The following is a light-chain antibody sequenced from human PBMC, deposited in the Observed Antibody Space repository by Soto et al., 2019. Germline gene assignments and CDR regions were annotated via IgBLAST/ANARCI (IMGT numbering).Light chain of an antibody. J-gene: IGKJ1*01. V-gene: IGKV1-5*03. CDR1: QSISSW. CDR2: KAS. CDR3: QQYNSYPWT. Sequence: DIQMTQSPSTLSASVGDRVTITCRASQSISSWLAWYQQKPGKAPKLLIYKASSLESGVPSRFSGSGSGTESTLTINSLQPDDFATYYYQQYNSYPWTFGQGTKVEIK.